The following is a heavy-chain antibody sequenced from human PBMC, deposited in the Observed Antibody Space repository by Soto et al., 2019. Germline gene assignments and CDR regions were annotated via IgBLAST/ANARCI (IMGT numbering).Heavy chain of an antibody. J-gene: IGHJ4*02. V-gene: IGHV3-33*01. CDR1: GFTFSYHD. Sequence: GGSLRLSCAASGFTFSYHDMHWVRQAPGKGLEWMAVIRNDGTVQNYADSVKGRFTISRDNTKNTLYLEMNSLRVEATAVYYCVSKKIDDFDYWDRGTLVTVSS. CDR2: IRNDGTVQ. CDR3: VSKKIDDFDY.